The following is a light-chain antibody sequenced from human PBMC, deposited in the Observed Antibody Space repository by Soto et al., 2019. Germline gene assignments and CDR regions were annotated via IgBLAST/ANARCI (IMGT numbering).Light chain of an antibody. Sequence: DIQMTQSPSSVSASVGDRVTITCRASQSISTWLAWYQQKPGQAPKLLIYAASRLQSGVPSRFSGSGSGTNFSLTISSLQPEDFATFYCQQSNSCPWTFGQGTTVENK. CDR1: QSISTW. J-gene: IGKJ1*01. CDR2: AAS. V-gene: IGKV1-12*01. CDR3: QQSNSCPWT.